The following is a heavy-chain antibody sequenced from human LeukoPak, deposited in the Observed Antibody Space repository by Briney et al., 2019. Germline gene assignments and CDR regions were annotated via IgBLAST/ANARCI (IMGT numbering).Heavy chain of an antibody. CDR1: GFTFSSYA. J-gene: IGHJ4*02. Sequence: GGSLRHSCAASGFTFSSYAMSWVRQAPGKGLEWVSAISGSGGSTYYADSVKGRFTISRDNSKNTLYLQMNSLRAEDTAVYYCAKPPIVVVPAATYFDYWGQGTLVTVSS. D-gene: IGHD2-2*01. CDR2: ISGSGGST. V-gene: IGHV3-23*01. CDR3: AKPPIVVVPAATYFDY.